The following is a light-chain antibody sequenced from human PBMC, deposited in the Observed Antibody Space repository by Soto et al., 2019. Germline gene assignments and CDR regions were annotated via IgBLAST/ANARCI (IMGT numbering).Light chain of an antibody. CDR1: QSISSY. V-gene: IGKV1-39*01. CDR2: AAS. Sequence: DIQMTQSPSSLSASVGDRVTITCRASQSISSYLHWYQQKPGKAPKLLIYAASNLQSGVPSRFSASGSGTDFTLTLNSLQPEDFATYYCQQYYSFPYTFGQGTKLEIK. J-gene: IGKJ2*01. CDR3: QQYYSFPYT.